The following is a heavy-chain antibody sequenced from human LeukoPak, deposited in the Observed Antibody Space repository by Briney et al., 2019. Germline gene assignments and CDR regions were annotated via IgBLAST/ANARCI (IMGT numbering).Heavy chain of an antibody. CDR2: IKSAGAT. D-gene: IGHD6-25*01. Sequence: PGGSLRLSCAVSGFTVSTNYMSWVRLAPGKGLEWVSTIKSAGATHYSDSVKGRFTISRDSSNNVLFLQMNSLRVDDTAVYYCAKDSGHTPFDNWGQGTLVIVSS. CDR1: GFTVSTNY. V-gene: IGHV3-53*01. J-gene: IGHJ4*02. CDR3: AKDSGHTPFDN.